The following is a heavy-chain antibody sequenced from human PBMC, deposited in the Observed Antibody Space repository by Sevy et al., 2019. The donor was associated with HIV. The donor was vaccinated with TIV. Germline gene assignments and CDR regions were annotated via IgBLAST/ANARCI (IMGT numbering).Heavy chain of an antibody. CDR1: GFTFNTYG. D-gene: IGHD2-21*02. CDR3: AKAAIVVVSASPNCIDS. CDR2: ISCDGTDT. Sequence: GGSLRLSCAASGFTFNTYGMHWVRQTPGKGLEWVAVISCDGTDTCYADSVKGRFTISKDNSKNTLSLQMNSLRVEDTAVHYCAKAAIVVVSASPNCIDSWGPGTVVTVSS. V-gene: IGHV3-30*18. J-gene: IGHJ4*02.